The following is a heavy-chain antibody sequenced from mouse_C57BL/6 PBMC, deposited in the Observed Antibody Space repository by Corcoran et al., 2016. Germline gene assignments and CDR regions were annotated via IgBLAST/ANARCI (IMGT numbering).Heavy chain of an antibody. V-gene: IGHV1-26*01. J-gene: IGHJ3*01. D-gene: IGHD2-3*01. CDR2: INPNNGGT. Sequence: EVQLQQSGPELVKPGASVKISCKASGYTFTDYYMNWVKQSHGKSLEWIGDINPNNGGTSYNQKFKGKATLTVDKSSSTAYMELRSLTSEDSAVYYCAREDDGYFAWFAYWGQGTLVTVSA. CDR3: AREDDGYFAWFAY. CDR1: GYTFTDYY.